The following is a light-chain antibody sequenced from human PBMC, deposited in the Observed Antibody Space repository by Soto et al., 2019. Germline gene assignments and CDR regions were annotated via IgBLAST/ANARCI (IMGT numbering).Light chain of an antibody. V-gene: IGKV3-20*01. J-gene: IGKJ1*01. Sequence: EVELTQSPGTLSLSPGDTATLSCGASQSVTSNYLAWYQQKAGQPPRLLIYGASTRASGIPDRFSGSGSGTGFTLTIDRLEPEDFAVYYCQQYRASPRTFGRGTKVEIK. CDR3: QQYRASPRT. CDR2: GAS. CDR1: QSVTSNY.